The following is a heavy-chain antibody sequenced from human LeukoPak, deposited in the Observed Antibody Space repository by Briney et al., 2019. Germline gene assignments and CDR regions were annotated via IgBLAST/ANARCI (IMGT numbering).Heavy chain of an antibody. CDR2: IYHSGST. J-gene: IGHJ4*02. Sequence: PSQTLSLTCTVSGGSISSGGYYWSWIRQPPGKGLEWIGYIYHSGSTYYNPSLKSRVTISVDTSKNQFSLKLSSVTAADTAVYYCAREGDYYDSSGYYRYLEDYWGQGTLVTVSS. CDR1: GGSISSGGYY. V-gene: IGHV4-30-2*01. D-gene: IGHD3-22*01. CDR3: AREGDYYDSSGYYRYLEDY.